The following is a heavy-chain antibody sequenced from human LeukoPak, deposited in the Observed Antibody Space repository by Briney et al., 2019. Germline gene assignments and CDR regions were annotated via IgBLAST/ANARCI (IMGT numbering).Heavy chain of an antibody. V-gene: IGHV1-46*01. CDR3: ASPGGGSGYVHYSYGYGY. D-gene: IGHD5-18*01. J-gene: IGHJ4*02. CDR2: INPSGGST. CDR1: GYTFTSYY. Sequence: SVKVSFKASGYTFTSYYMHWVRQAPGQGLEWMGIINPSGGSTNYAQKFQGRVTITADESTSTAYMELSSLRSEDTAVYYCASPGGGSGYVHYSYGYGYWGQGTLVTVSS.